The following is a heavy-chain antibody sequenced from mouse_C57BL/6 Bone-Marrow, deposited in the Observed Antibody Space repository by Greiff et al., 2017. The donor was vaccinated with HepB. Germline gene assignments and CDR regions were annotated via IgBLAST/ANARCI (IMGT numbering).Heavy chain of an antibody. V-gene: IGHV5-4*01. Sequence: EVQVVESGGGLVKPGGSLKLSCAASGFTFSSYAMSWVRQTPEKRLEWVATISDGGSYTYYPDNVKGRFTISRDNAKNNLYLQMSHLKSEDTAMYYCAREGDYGNYLYAMDYWGQGTSVTVSS. CDR2: ISDGGSYT. CDR1: GFTFSSYA. J-gene: IGHJ4*01. CDR3: AREGDYGNYLYAMDY. D-gene: IGHD2-1*01.